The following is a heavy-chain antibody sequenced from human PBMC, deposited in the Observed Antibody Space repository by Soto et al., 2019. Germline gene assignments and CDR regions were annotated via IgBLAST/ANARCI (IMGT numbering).Heavy chain of an antibody. CDR3: ASLGVGDWANYYYYYGMDV. CDR1: GFTFSVYA. CDR2: VTANGGST. D-gene: IGHD2-21*02. Sequence: VSLRLSCAATGFTFSVYAMTWVRQAPGKGLEWVSAVTANGGSTYSADSVKGRFTIPRDNSKNTLFLQMNSLRAEDTAVYYCASLGVGDWANYYYYYGMDVWGQGTTVTVSS. V-gene: IGHV3-23*01. J-gene: IGHJ6*02.